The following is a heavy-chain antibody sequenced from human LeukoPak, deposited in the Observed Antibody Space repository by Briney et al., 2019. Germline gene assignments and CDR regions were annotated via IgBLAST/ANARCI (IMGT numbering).Heavy chain of an antibody. Sequence: SVKVSCKASGGTFSSYAISWVRQAPGQGLQWMGGIIPVFGTANYAQKFQGRVTITADESTSTAYMELSSLRSEDTAVYYCARDRRGDGYAGYWGQGTLVTVSS. J-gene: IGHJ4*02. D-gene: IGHD5-12*01. V-gene: IGHV1-69*01. CDR2: IIPVFGTA. CDR1: GGTFSSYA. CDR3: ARDRRGDGYAGY.